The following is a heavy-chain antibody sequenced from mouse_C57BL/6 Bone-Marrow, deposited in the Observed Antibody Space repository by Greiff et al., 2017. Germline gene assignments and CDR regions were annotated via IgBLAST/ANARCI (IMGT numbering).Heavy chain of an antibody. D-gene: IGHD1-3*01. Sequence: VQLQQPGAELVKPGASVKLSCKASGYTFTSYWMHWVKQRPEQGLEWIGWIDPENGDTEYASKFQGKATITADTSSNTAYLQLSSLTSEDTAVXYCTSEVYWGQGTTLTVSS. CDR2: IDPENGDT. CDR1: GYTFTSYW. CDR3: TSEVY. V-gene: IGHV14-4*01. J-gene: IGHJ2*01.